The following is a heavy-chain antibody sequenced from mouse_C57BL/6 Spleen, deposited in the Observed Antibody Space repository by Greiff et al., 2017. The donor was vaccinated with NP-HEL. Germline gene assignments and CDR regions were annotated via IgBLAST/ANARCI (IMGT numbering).Heavy chain of an antibody. CDR3: ARYKGLGLDY. V-gene: IGHV7-3*01. J-gene: IGHJ2*01. D-gene: IGHD4-1*01. CDR1: GFTFTDYY. CDR2: IRNKANGYTT. Sequence: EVKLVESGGGLVQPGGSLSLSCAASGFTFTDYYMSWVRQPPGKALEWLGFIRNKANGYTTEYSASVKGRFTISRDNSQSILYLQMNALRAEDSATYYCARYKGLGLDYWGQGTTLTVSS.